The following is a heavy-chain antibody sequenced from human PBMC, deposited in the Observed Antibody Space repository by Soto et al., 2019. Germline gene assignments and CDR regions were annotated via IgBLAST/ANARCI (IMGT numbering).Heavy chain of an antibody. V-gene: IGHV3-48*02. J-gene: IGHJ4*02. Sequence: EVQLVESGGDLLQPGGSLRLSCAASEFTFSTYSMNWFRQAPGKGLEWVSFISSSGGTIYYADSVKGRFTISRDNAKNSLYLQMNSLRDEDTAVYYCARLSVRYCSGGSCSQLDYWGQGTLVTVSS. D-gene: IGHD2-15*01. CDR3: ARLSVRYCSGGSCSQLDY. CDR2: ISSSGGTI. CDR1: EFTFSTYS.